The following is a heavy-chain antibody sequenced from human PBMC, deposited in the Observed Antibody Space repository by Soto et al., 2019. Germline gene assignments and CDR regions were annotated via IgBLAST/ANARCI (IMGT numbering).Heavy chain of an antibody. D-gene: IGHD3-3*01. CDR2: TYYRSKWYN. J-gene: IGHJ4*02. CDR3: ARVYSSDFWSGYYQEHGFDY. Sequence: SQTLSLTCAISGDSVSSNSAAWNWIRQSPSRGLEWLGRTYYRSKWYNDYAVSVKSRITINPDTSKNQLSLQLNSVTPEDTAVYYCARVYSSDFWSGYYQEHGFDYWGQGTLVTVSS. V-gene: IGHV6-1*01. CDR1: GDSVSSNSAA.